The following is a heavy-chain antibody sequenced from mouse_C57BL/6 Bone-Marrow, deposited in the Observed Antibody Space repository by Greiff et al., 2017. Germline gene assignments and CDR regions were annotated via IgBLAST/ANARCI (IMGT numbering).Heavy chain of an antibody. V-gene: IGHV6-6*01. CDR3: TGGNYVRFAY. Sequence: EVKVEESGGGLVQPGGSMKLSCVVSGFTFSDAWMDWVRQSPEKGLEWVAEIRNKANNHETYYAESVKGRFTISRDDSKSSVYLQMNSLRAEDTGIYYCTGGNYVRFAYWGQGTLVTVSA. J-gene: IGHJ3*01. CDR2: IRNKANNHET. CDR1: GFTFSDAW. D-gene: IGHD2-1*01.